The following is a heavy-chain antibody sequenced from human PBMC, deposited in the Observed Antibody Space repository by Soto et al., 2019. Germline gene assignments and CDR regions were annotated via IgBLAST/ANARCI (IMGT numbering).Heavy chain of an antibody. Sequence: LRLSCAASGFTFSSYAMSWVRQAPGKGLEWVSAISGSGGSTYYADSVKGRFTISRDNSKNTLYLQLNSLRAEDTAVYYCAKDQRGSTSWPYYYYYGMDIWGQGPTVTVSS. CDR2: ISGSGGST. V-gene: IGHV3-23*01. CDR3: AKDQRGSTSWPYYYYYGMDI. J-gene: IGHJ6*02. CDR1: GFTFSSYA. D-gene: IGHD2-2*01.